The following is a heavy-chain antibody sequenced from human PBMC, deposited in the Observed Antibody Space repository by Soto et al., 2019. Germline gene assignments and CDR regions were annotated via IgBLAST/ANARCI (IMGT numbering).Heavy chain of an antibody. Sequence: SETLSLTCAVSGGSISSSNWWSWVRQPSGKGLEWIGEIYHSGSTNYNPSLKSRVTISVDKSKNQFSLKLSSVTAADTAVYYCARDSMVRGVSPLHVWGQGTTVTVSS. V-gene: IGHV4-4*02. D-gene: IGHD3-10*01. J-gene: IGHJ6*02. CDR3: ARDSMVRGVSPLHV. CDR2: IYHSGST. CDR1: GGSISSSNW.